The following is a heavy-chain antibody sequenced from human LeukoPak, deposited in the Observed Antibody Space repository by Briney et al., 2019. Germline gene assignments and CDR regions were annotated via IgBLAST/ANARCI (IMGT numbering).Heavy chain of an antibody. D-gene: IGHD5-18*01. CDR2: IRYDGSNK. Sequence: PGGSLRLSCAASGFTFSSYGMHWVRQAPGKGLEWVAFIRYDGSNKYYADSVKGRFTISRDNSKNTLYLQMNSLRSEDTAVYYCARSQRGYSYGPDYWGQGTLVTVSS. CDR3: ARSQRGYSYGPDY. J-gene: IGHJ4*02. V-gene: IGHV3-30*02. CDR1: GFTFSSYG.